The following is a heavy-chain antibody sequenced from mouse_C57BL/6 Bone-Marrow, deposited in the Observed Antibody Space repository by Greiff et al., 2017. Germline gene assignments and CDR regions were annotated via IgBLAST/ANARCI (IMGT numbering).Heavy chain of an antibody. J-gene: IGHJ4*01. D-gene: IGHD4-1*01. CDR3: VKARTGTGDYYAMDY. CDR2: IRNKANGYTT. V-gene: IGHV7-4*01. Sequence: EVKLVESGGGLVQPGASLRLSCAASGFTFTDYYMSWVRQPPGKAPEWLALIRNKANGYTTEYTASVKGRFTISRDNSQNILYLQMNTLRAEDSATYDCVKARTGTGDYYAMDYWGQGTSVTVSS. CDR1: GFTFTDYY.